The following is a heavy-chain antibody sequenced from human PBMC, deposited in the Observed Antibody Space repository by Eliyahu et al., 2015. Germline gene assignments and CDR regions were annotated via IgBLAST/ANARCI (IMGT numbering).Heavy chain of an antibody. J-gene: IGHJ5*02. CDR2: IYYSGST. CDR1: GGSISSSSYY. Sequence: QLQLQESGPGLVKPSETLSLTCXXSGGSISSSSYYWGWIRQPPGKGLEWIGSIYYSGSTYYNPSLKSRVTISVDTSKNQFSLKLSSVTAADTAVYYCARQGGSSWYNWFDPWGQGTLVTVSS. D-gene: IGHD6-13*01. V-gene: IGHV4-39*01. CDR3: ARQGGSSWYNWFDP.